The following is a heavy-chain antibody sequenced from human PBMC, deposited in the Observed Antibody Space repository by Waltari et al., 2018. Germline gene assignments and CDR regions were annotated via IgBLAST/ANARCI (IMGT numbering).Heavy chain of an antibody. CDR2: ISASDDST. D-gene: IGHD3-16*01. V-gene: IGHV3-23*01. CDR3: AKLGSRHQALNFDY. Sequence: EVQLLESGGGLVQPGGSLRLSCAASGFPFNEYVMTWVRQAPGKGLEWVSAISASDDSTYYADSVKGRFTISRDNSKNTLYLQMNSLRAEDTALYYCAKLGSRHQALNFDYWGQGTLVTVSS. CDR1: GFPFNEYV. J-gene: IGHJ4*02.